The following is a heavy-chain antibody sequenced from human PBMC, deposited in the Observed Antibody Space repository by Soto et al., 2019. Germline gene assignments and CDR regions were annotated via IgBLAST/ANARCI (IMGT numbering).Heavy chain of an antibody. D-gene: IGHD2-2*01. CDR2: INHSGST. CDR3: ARGPRYCSTTTCFAGVTWFDP. V-gene: IGHV4-34*01. J-gene: IGHJ5*02. Sequence: SETLSLTCAVYGGSFSGYYWSWIRQPPGKGLEWIGEINHSGSTNYNPSLKSRVTISVDTSTNTAYMELRSLTSDDTAVYYCARGPRYCSTTTCFAGVTWFDPWGQGTPVTVSS. CDR1: GGSFSGYY.